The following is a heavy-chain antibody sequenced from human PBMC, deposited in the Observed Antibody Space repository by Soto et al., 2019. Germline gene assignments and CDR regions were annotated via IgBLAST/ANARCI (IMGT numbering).Heavy chain of an antibody. CDR3: ARETGPELSWFDP. Sequence: PGGSLRLSCAASGFTFSSYLMSWVRQAPGKGLEWVANIKQDGSEKYYVDSVKGRFTISRDNAKNSLYLQMNSLRAEDTAVYYCARETGPELSWFDPWGQGTLVTVSS. D-gene: IGHD1-7*01. CDR2: IKQDGSEK. V-gene: IGHV3-7*01. CDR1: GFTFSSYL. J-gene: IGHJ5*02.